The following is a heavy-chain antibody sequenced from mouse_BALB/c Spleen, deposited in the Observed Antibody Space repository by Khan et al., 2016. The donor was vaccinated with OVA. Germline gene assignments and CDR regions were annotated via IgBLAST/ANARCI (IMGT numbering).Heavy chain of an antibody. CDR2: ISSGGDYT. V-gene: IGHV5-6*01. Sequence: EVELVESGGALVKPGGSLKLSCAASGFTFSSYRMSWVRQTPDKRLEWVASISSGGDYTYYPDIVKGRFTISRDNAKNTLYLQMSSLKSEDTAMYYCASHLTGSFAYWGQGTLVTVSA. CDR1: GFTFSSYR. CDR3: ASHLTGSFAY. D-gene: IGHD4-1*01. J-gene: IGHJ3*01.